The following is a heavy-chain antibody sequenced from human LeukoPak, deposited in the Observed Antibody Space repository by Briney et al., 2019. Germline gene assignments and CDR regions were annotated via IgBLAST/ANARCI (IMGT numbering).Heavy chain of an antibody. D-gene: IGHD2-2*01. Sequence: SQTLSLTCAISGDSVSSNSVTWNWTRQSPSRGLEWLGRTYYRPTWYNDYAVSVRGRITVNPDTSKNQFSLHLNSVTPEDTAVYYCARRLTQYDCFDPWGQGILVTVSS. J-gene: IGHJ5*02. V-gene: IGHV6-1*01. CDR2: TYYRPTWYN. CDR3: ARRLTQYDCFDP. CDR1: GDSVSSNSVT.